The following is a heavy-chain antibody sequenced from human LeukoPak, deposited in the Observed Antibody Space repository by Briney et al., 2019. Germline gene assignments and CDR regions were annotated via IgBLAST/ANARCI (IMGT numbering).Heavy chain of an antibody. CDR2: IWYDGSNK. CDR3: ARDPLGEGYMDV. Sequence: GGSLRLSCAASGFTFSSYGMHWVRQAPGKGLEWVAVIWYDGSNKYYADSVKGRFTISRDNSKNTLYLQMNSLRAEDTAVYYCARDPLGEGYMDVWGKGTTVTVSS. V-gene: IGHV3-33*01. D-gene: IGHD3-16*01. J-gene: IGHJ6*03. CDR1: GFTFSSYG.